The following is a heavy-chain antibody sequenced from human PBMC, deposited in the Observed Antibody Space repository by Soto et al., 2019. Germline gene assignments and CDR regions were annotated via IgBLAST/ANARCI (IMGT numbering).Heavy chain of an antibody. V-gene: IGHV1-69*06. CDR3: ARASYTAMGLYYYYGIDV. CDR2: ILPIFGTA. Sequence: QVQLVQSGAEVKKPGSSVKVSCKASGGTFSSYAISWVRQAPGQGLEWMGGILPIFGTANYAQKFQGRVTITADKSTSTAYMELSSLRSEDTAVYYCARASYTAMGLYYYYGIDVWGQGTTVTVSS. CDR1: GGTFSSYA. D-gene: IGHD5-18*01. J-gene: IGHJ6*02.